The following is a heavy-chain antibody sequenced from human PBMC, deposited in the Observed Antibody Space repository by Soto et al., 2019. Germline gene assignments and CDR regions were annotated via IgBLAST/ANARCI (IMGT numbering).Heavy chain of an antibody. Sequence: GGSPRLSFAASGFTFSSYAMSWVGQGPGKGLEWVSAISGSGGSTYYADSVKGRVTISRDNSKNTLYLQMNSLRAEDTAVYYCAKGGEGYCSGTSCLYHMDAWGKGTTVTVSS. CDR1: GFTFSSYA. D-gene: IGHD2-15*01. J-gene: IGHJ6*03. V-gene: IGHV3-23*01. CDR2: ISGSGGST. CDR3: AKGGEGYCSGTSCLYHMDA.